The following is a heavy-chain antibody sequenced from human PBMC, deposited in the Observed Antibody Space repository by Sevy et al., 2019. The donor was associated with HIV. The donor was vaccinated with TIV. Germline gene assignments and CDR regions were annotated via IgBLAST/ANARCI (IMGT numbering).Heavy chain of an antibody. CDR1: GLTFSSYT. D-gene: IGHD6-13*01. J-gene: IGHJ6*02. CDR2: ISGSGRYT. Sequence: GGSLRLSCAASGLTFSSYTMSWIRQAPGKGLEWVSAISGSGRYTYDADSVKGRFTLSRDNSKNTLYLQMNSLRAEDTAVYYCATRTLSSSFYYYYGMDVWGQRTTVTVSS. CDR3: ATRTLSSSFYYYYGMDV. V-gene: IGHV3-23*01.